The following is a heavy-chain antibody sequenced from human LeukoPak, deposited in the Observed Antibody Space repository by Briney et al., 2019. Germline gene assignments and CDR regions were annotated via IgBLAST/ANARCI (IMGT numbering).Heavy chain of an antibody. V-gene: IGHV1-69*13. Sequence: GASVKVSCKASGGTFSSYAISWVRQAPGQGLEWMGGIIPIFGTANYAQKFQGRVTITADESTSTAYMELSSLRSEDTAVYYCAASFEGYCSSTSCYRGGNWFDPWGQGTLVTVSS. J-gene: IGHJ5*02. CDR2: IIPIFGTA. CDR1: GGTFSSYA. CDR3: AASFEGYCSSTSCYRGGNWFDP. D-gene: IGHD2-2*02.